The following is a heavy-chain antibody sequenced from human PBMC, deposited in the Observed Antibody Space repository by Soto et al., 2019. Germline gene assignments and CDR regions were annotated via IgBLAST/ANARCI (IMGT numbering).Heavy chain of an antibody. V-gene: IGHV4-34*01. CDR3: ARTQSITIFGVVIKKNYFDY. CDR2: INHSGST. Sequence: QVQLQQWGAGLLKPSETLSLTCAVYGGSFSGYYWSWIRQPPGKGLAWIGEINHSGSTNYNPSLKSRVTISVDTSKNQFSLKLSSVTAADTAVYYCARTQSITIFGVVIKKNYFDYWGQGTMVTVSS. J-gene: IGHJ4*02. D-gene: IGHD3-3*01. CDR1: GGSFSGYY.